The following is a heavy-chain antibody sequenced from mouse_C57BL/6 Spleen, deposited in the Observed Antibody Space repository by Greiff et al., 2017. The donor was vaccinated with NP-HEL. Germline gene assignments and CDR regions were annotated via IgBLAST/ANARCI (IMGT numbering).Heavy chain of an antibody. V-gene: IGHV1-7*01. J-gene: IGHJ4*01. CDR1: GYTFTSYW. CDR2: INPSSGYT. Sequence: QVQLKQSGAELAKPGASVKLSCKASGYTFTSYWMHWVKQRPGQGLEWIGYINPSSGYTKYNQKFKDKATLTADKSSSTAYMQLSSLTYEDSAVYYCARRDYGSRGEFYYAMDYWGQGTSVTVSS. D-gene: IGHD1-1*01. CDR3: ARRDYGSRGEFYYAMDY.